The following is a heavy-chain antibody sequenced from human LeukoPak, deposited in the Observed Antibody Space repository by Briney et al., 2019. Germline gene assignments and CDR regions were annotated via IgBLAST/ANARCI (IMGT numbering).Heavy chain of an antibody. Sequence: AASVKVSCKASGYTFTSYDINWVRQATGQGLEWMGWMNPNSGNTGYAQKFQGRVTMTRNTSISTAYMELSSLGSEDTAVYYCARGASLRAVVVGATTSPPMPYDFWGQGTLVTVSS. CDR2: MNPNSGNT. CDR1: GYTFTSYD. J-gene: IGHJ4*02. D-gene: IGHD2-15*01. V-gene: IGHV1-8*01. CDR3: ARGASLRAVVVGATTSPPMPYDF.